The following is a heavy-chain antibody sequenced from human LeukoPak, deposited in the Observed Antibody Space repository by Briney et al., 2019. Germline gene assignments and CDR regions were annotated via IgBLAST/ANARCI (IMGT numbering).Heavy chain of an antibody. CDR1: GFTFSSYA. D-gene: IGHD1-26*01. Sequence: PGGSLRLSCAASGFTFSSYAMTWVRQAPGKGLEWVSTISGSGDSTYYADSVKGRFTISRDNSKDTLYLQMSSVRVDDTAVYYCARKEGYSGSYQGDYWGQGTLVTVSS. V-gene: IGHV3-23*01. J-gene: IGHJ4*02. CDR2: ISGSGDST. CDR3: ARKEGYSGSYQGDY.